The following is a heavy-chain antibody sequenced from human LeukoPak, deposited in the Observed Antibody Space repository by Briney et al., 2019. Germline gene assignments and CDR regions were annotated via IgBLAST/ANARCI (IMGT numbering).Heavy chain of an antibody. V-gene: IGHV1-18*01. CDR3: ARHAPGWTVTDLNIDY. J-gene: IGHJ4*02. D-gene: IGHD4-17*01. CDR1: GYTFTSYG. Sequence: ASVKVSRKASGYTFTSYGISWVRQAPGQGLEWMGWISAYNGNTNYAQKLQGRVTMTTDTSTSTAYMELRSLRSDDTAAYYCARHAPGWTVTDLNIDYWGQGTLVTVSS. CDR2: ISAYNGNT.